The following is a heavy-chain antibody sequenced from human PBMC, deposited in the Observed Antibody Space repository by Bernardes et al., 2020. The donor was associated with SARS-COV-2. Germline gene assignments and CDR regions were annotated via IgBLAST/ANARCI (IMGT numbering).Heavy chain of an antibody. J-gene: IGHJ4*02. V-gene: IGHV3-23*01. D-gene: IGHD3-22*01. CDR2: VSGSGGTT. CDR3: AKTYDSSGFRVVGFDF. CDR1: RFTFNTYA. Sequence: GGSLRLSCAASRFTFNTYAMAWVRQAPGKGLEWVSAVSGSGGTTYYAISVKGRFTISRDNSKNTLYLQMNSLRAEDTAVYYCAKTYDSSGFRVVGFDFWGQGALVTVYS.